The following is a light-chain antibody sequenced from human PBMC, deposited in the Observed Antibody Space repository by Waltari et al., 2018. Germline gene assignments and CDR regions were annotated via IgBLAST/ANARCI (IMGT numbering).Light chain of an antibody. Sequence: VFPQSPRTLSLSPGERATLSCRASQSISKYLAWYQQKPDQAPRLLIYDTSTRATGIPDRFSGSGSGTDFSLTISRLEPEDFAVYYCQKYGTLPATFGQGTKVELK. CDR3: QKYGTLPAT. CDR2: DTS. J-gene: IGKJ1*01. V-gene: IGKV3-20*01. CDR1: QSISKY.